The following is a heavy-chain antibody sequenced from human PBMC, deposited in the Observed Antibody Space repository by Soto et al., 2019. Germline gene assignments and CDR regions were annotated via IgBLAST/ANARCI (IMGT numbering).Heavy chain of an antibody. D-gene: IGHD4-17*01. CDR3: ARTTAVPNTLRSRYFFDY. J-gene: IGHJ4*02. V-gene: IGHV4-61*01. CDR1: GGSVSDKTYY. CDR2: VYYSGTT. Sequence: SETLSLTCSVSGGSVSDKTYYWSWIRQPPRKRLEWIGYVYYSGTTNYNPSLKSRVTISVDLSKNRFSLRLSSVTTADTALYYCARTTAVPNTLRSRYFFDYWGQGTMVTVSS.